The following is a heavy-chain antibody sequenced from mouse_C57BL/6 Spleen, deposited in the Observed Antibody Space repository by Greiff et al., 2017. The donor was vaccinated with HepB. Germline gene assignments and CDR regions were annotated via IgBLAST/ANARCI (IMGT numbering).Heavy chain of an antibody. CDR3: ARHGSYFDY. CDR2: ISSGGSYT. V-gene: IGHV5-6*01. D-gene: IGHD2-2*01. Sequence: EVKLQESGGDLVKPGGSLKLSCAASGFTFSSYGMSWVRQTPDKRLEWVATISSGGSYTYYPASVKGRFTISRDNAKNTLYLQMSSLKSEDTAMYYCARHGSYFDYWGQGTTLTVSS. J-gene: IGHJ2*01. CDR1: GFTFSSYG.